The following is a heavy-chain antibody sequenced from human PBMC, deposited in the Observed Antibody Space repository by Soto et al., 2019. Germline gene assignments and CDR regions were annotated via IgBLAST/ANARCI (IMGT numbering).Heavy chain of an antibody. D-gene: IGHD3-22*01. CDR1: GYTFTSYY. CDR3: EGDSHSRSCYYQAFYY. J-gene: IGHJ4*02. V-gene: IGHV1-46*01. CDR2: INPSGGST. Sequence: ASVTVSCQASGYTFTSYYMHWVRQAPGQGLEWMGIINPSGGSTSYAQKFQGRVTMTRDTSTSTVYLELSSLRSEDTAVYYCEGDSHSRSCYYQAFYYLGQGTLVTVSS.